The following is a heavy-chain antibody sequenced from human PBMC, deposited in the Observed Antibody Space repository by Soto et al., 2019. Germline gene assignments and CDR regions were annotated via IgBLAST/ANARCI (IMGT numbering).Heavy chain of an antibody. CDR3: ARDLTYYDFWSGYPNYYYGMDV. Sequence: QVQLVQSGAEVKKPGASVKVSCKASGYTFTSYYMHWVRQAPGQGLEWMGIINPSGGSTSYAQKFQGRVTMTRDTSTSTVYMELISLRSEDTAVYYCARDLTYYDFWSGYPNYYYGMDVWGQGTTVTVSS. CDR1: GYTFTSYY. V-gene: IGHV1-46*01. J-gene: IGHJ6*02. D-gene: IGHD3-3*01. CDR2: INPSGGST.